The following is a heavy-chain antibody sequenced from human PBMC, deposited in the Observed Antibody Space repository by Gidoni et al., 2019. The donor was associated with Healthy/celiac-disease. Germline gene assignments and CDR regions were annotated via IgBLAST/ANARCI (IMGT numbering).Heavy chain of an antibody. Sequence: QVQLVESGGGLVKPGWSLRLSCAASVFTFSDYYMSWLRQAPGKGLEWVSYISSSSSYTNYADSVKGRFTISRDNAKNSLYLQMNSLRAEDTAVYYCARSWLVRTHDAFDIWGQGTMVTVSS. D-gene: IGHD6-19*01. V-gene: IGHV3-11*05. CDR2: ISSSSSYT. CDR3: ARSWLVRTHDAFDI. CDR1: VFTFSDYY. J-gene: IGHJ3*02.